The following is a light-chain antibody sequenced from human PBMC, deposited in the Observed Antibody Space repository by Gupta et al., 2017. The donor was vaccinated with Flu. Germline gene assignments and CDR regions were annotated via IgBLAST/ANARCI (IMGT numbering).Light chain of an antibody. CDR1: QSISSN. CDR3: QQSYSTPFT. CDR2: AAS. V-gene: IGKV1-39*01. J-gene: IGKJ3*01. Sequence: GDTVTITCRASQSISSNLNWYQHKTGKAPNLLIFAASDLQSGVPSRFSGSGSGTDFKLTISSLQTEDFATYYCQQSYSTPFTFGPGTKVEIK.